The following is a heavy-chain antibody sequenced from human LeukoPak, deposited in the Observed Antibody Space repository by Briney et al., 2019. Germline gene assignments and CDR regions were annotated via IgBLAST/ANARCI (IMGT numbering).Heavy chain of an antibody. V-gene: IGHV4-39*01. CDR3: APLGGGSSDY. CDR2: IYYSGST. CDR1: GGSISSSSYY. J-gene: IGHJ4*02. Sequence: SETLSLTCTVSGGSISSSSYYWGWIRQPPGKGLEWIGSIYYSGSTYYNPSLKSRVTISVDTSKNQFSLKLSSVTAADSAVYYCAPLGGGSSDYWGQGTLVTVSS. D-gene: IGHD3-10*01.